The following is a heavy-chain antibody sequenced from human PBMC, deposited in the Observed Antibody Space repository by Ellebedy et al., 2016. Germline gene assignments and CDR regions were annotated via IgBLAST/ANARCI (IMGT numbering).Heavy chain of an antibody. CDR2: IYSGGST. CDR3: ARFLYSYGYFDY. V-gene: IGHV3-53*01. Sequence: GESLKISCAASGFTVSSNYMSWVRQAPGKGLEWVSVIYSGGSTYYADSVKGRFTLSRDNSKNTLYLQMNSLRAEDTAVYYCARFLYSYGYFDYWGQGTLVTVSS. D-gene: IGHD5-18*01. CDR1: GFTVSSNY. J-gene: IGHJ4*02.